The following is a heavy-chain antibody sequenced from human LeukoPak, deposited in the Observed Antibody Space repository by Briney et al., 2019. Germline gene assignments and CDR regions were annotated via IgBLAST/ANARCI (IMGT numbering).Heavy chain of an antibody. J-gene: IGHJ4*02. D-gene: IGHD5-18*01. V-gene: IGHV4-38-2*01. CDR1: GYSISSGYY. CDR2: IYHSGST. Sequence: SETLSLTCAVSGYSISSGYYWGWIRQPPGKGLEWIGSIYHSGSTYYNPSLKSRVTISVDTSKNQFSLKLSSVTAADTAVYYCARLYREGCSYGFPHYFDYWGQGTLVNVSS. CDR3: ARLYREGCSYGFPHYFDY.